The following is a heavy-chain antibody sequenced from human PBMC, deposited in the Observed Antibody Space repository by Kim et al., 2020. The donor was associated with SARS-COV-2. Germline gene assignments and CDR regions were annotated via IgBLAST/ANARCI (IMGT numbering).Heavy chain of an antibody. D-gene: IGHD1-26*01. CDR3: ASTGVGAVGWFDP. Sequence: SETLSLTCSVSGGPIRSYYWTWIRQSPGKKLEWIGYVYHTGNTNYNPSLRGRVTISLDTSKRQFSLTLTSVTAVDTAVYYCASTGVGAVGWFDPWGQGTLVSVSS. CDR2: VYHTGNT. J-gene: IGHJ5*02. CDR1: GGPIRSYY. V-gene: IGHV4-59*01.